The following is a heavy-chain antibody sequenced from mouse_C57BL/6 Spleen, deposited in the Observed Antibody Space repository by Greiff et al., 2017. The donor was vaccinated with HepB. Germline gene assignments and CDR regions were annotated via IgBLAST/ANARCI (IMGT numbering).Heavy chain of an antibody. D-gene: IGHD2-4*01. CDR2: IYPGRGNT. V-gene: IGHV1-66*01. Sequence: QVQLQQSGPELVKPGASVKISCKASGYSFTSYYIHWVKQRPGQGLEWIGWIYPGRGNTKYNEKFKGKATLTADTSSSTAYMQLSSLTSEDSAVYYCAREGNYDYDGFAYWGQGTLVTVSA. J-gene: IGHJ3*01. CDR1: GYSFTSYY. CDR3: AREGNYDYDGFAY.